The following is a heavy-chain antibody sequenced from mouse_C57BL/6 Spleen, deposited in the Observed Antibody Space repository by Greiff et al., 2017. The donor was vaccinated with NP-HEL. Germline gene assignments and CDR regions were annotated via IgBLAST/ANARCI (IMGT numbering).Heavy chain of an antibody. J-gene: IGHJ3*01. CDR3: AIDYYGPPWFAY. CDR2: IHPSDSDT. CDR1: GYTFTSYW. D-gene: IGHD1-2*01. V-gene: IGHV1-74*01. Sequence: QVQLKQPGAELVKPGASVKVSCKASGYTFTSYWMHWVKQRPGQGLEWIGRIHPSDSDTNYNQKFKGKATLTVDKSSSTAYMQLSSLTSEDSAVYYCAIDYYGPPWFAYWGQGTLVTVSA.